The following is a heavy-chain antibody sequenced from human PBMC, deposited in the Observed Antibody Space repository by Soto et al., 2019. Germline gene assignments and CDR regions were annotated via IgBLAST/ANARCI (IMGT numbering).Heavy chain of an antibody. CDR2: IDNSGST. D-gene: IGHD3-3*01. J-gene: IGHJ4*02. V-gene: IGHV4-4*07. CDR1: AGSISNYF. Sequence: SETLSLTCTVSAGSISNYFCNWIRQPAGKGLEWIGRIDNSGSTNYNPSLKSRVTMSSDTSRNQFSLKLNSVTAADAAVYYCARGGQDFWSGPFDYWGQGALVTVSS. CDR3: ARGGQDFWSGPFDY.